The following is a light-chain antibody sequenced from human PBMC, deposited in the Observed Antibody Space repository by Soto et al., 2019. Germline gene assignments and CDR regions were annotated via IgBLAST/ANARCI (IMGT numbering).Light chain of an antibody. CDR1: SSNIGAGYD. CDR2: GNS. Sequence: QSVLTQPPSVSGAPGQRVTISCTVSSSNIGAGYDVHWYKQLPGTAPKLLIYGNSNRPSGVPDRFSGSKSGTSASLAITGLQAEDEADYYCQSYDSSLSGSLFGGGTKLTVL. J-gene: IGLJ3*02. CDR3: QSYDSSLSGSL. V-gene: IGLV1-40*01.